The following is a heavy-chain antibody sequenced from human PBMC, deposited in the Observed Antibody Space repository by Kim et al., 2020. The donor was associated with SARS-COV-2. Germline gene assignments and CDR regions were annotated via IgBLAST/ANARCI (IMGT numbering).Heavy chain of an antibody. CDR1: GCSISSSSYY. Sequence: SETLSLTCTVSGCSISSSSYYWGWIRQPQGKGLEWIGSIYYSGSTYYNPSLKSRVTISVDTSKNQFSLKLSSVTAADTAVYYCASESTRGRYYYYGMDFWGQGTTVTVSS. CDR2: IYYSGST. D-gene: IGHD2-2*01. J-gene: IGHJ6*02. V-gene: IGHV4-39*01. CDR3: ASESTRGRYYYYGMDF.